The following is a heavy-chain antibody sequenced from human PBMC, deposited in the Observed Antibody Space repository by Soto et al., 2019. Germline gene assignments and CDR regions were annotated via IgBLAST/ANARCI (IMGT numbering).Heavy chain of an antibody. CDR3: GSVRPSGYVLS. Sequence: PSETLSLTCTVSGGSLSSYYWTWIRQSPGKGLDWIGYVYFSGNTNYNPSPKSRVTISIDTSKNQFSLRLASVTAADTAFYYCGSVRPSGYVLSWGQGTLVTVSS. CDR1: GGSLSSYY. J-gene: IGHJ5*02. CDR2: VYFSGNT. D-gene: IGHD6-25*01. V-gene: IGHV4-59*01.